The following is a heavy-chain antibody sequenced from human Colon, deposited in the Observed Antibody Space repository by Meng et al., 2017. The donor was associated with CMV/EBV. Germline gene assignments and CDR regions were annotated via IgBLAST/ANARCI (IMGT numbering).Heavy chain of an antibody. Sequence: GESLKISCAASGFTFSDHYMDWVRQAPGKGLEWVSSISSSSSYIYYADSVKGRFTISRDNAKNSLYLQMNSLRAEDTAVYYCAKDLGSYGVNSYYYYGLDVWGQGTTVTVSS. V-gene: IGHV3-21*01. CDR3: AKDLGSYGVNSYYYYGLDV. D-gene: IGHD4/OR15-4a*01. J-gene: IGHJ6*02. CDR2: ISSSSSYI. CDR1: GFTFSDHY.